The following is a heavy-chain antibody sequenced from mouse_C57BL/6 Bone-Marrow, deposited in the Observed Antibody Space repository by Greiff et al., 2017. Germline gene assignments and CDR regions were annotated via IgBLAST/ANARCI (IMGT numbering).Heavy chain of an antibody. CDR3: ARERDYYGSHPYYYAMDD. Sequence: QVQLQQPGAELVMPGASVKLSCKASGYTFTSYWMHWVKQRPGQGLEWIGEIDPSDSYTNYNQKFKGKSTLTVDKSSSTAYMQLSSLTSADSAVYYGARERDYYGSHPYYYAMDDWGKGTSVTVSS. CDR2: IDPSDSYT. CDR1: GYTFTSYW. V-gene: IGHV1-69*01. J-gene: IGHJ4*01. D-gene: IGHD1-1*01.